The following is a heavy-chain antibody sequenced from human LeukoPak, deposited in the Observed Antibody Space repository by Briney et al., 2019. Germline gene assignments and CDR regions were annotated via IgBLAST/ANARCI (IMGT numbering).Heavy chain of an antibody. J-gene: IGHJ4*02. CDR3: ARHSLGEAGPAG. D-gene: IGHD3-16*01. CDR1: GYTFTDFY. CDR2: INPNSGVT. Sequence: ASVKVSCKASGYTFTDFYIHWVRQAPGQGLEWMGCINPNSGVTKYAQKFQGRVTMTRDTSISTAYMEVSRLRSDDTAVYYCARHSLGEAGPAGWGQGTLVTVSS. V-gene: IGHV1-2*02.